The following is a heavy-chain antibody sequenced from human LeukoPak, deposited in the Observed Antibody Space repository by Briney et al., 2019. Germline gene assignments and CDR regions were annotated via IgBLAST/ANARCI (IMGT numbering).Heavy chain of an antibody. CDR1: GGSISSSSYF. CDR3: ARLPSNWYMFDP. CDR2: IYYSGST. V-gene: IGHV4-39*01. J-gene: IGHJ5*02. Sequence: SETLSLTCTVSGGSISSSSYFWGWIRQPPGKGLEWVGSIYYSGSTYYNPSLKSRLTISVDTSKNQFSLKLSSVIAADTAVYFCARLPSNWYMFDPWGQGTQVTVSS. D-gene: IGHD6-13*01.